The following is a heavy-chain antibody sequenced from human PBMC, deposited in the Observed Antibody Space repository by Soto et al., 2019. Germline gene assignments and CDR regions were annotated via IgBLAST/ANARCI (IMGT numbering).Heavy chain of an antibody. CDR1: AFTFSSYN. V-gene: IGHV3-21*04. CDR3: AKDGMAIVGAIGYCYYGVDV. Sequence: EGCLRLSCAPSAFTFSSYNLNRVRQAPGKGLELVSSISGSSDYIYYPDSVKGRFTISRDNANNSLYLHMNSMRDEETAVYYSAKDGMAIVGAIGYCYYGVDVWGQGTRVTVSS. CDR2: ISGSSDYI. J-gene: IGHJ6*02. D-gene: IGHD1-26*01.